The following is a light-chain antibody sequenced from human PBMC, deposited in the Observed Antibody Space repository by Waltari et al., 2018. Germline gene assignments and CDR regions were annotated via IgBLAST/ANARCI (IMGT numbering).Light chain of an antibody. V-gene: IGLV2-14*01. Sequence: QSALTHPASVSGSPGPSITISCTGTSSDVGGYNYVSWYQQHPGKAPKLMIYEVSNRPSGVSNRFSGSKSGNTASLTISGLQAEDEADYYCSSYTSSSTRVFGGGTKLTVL. CDR3: SSYTSSSTRV. CDR2: EVS. CDR1: SSDVGGYNY. J-gene: IGLJ2*01.